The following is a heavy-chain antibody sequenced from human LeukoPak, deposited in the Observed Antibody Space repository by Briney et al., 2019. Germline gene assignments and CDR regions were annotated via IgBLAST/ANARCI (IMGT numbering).Heavy chain of an antibody. CDR3: ARTPRHVAAAGRWDLDY. V-gene: IGHV1-2*02. J-gene: IGHJ4*02. CDR1: DYTFTSYG. CDR2: INPNSGGT. D-gene: IGHD6-13*01. Sequence: GASVKVSCKASDYTFTSYGISWVRQAPGQGLEWMGWINPNSGGTNYAQKFQGRVTMTRDTSTSTAYMELSRLRSDDTAVYYCARTPRHVAAAGRWDLDYWGQGTLVTVSS.